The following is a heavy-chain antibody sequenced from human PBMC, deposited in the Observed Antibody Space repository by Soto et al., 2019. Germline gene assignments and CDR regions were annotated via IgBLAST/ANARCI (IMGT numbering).Heavy chain of an antibody. J-gene: IGHJ4*02. CDR2: ITGSGRRT. CDR1: GFTFSSYD. V-gene: IGHV3-23*01. CDR3: VKERGFRYGGD. Sequence: EVLLLESGGGLVQPGGSLRLSCAASGFTFSSYDMSWVRQPPGKGLEWVSAITGSGRRTYYADSVKGRFTIPRDNSWNTIFLQINSLRVEDTALYYCVKERGFRYGGDWGQGTRVIVSS. D-gene: IGHD5-18*01.